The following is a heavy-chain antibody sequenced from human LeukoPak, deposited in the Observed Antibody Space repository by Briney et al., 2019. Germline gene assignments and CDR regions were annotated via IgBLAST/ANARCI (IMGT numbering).Heavy chain of an antibody. D-gene: IGHD1-26*01. Sequence: PGGSLRLSCAASGFIFSSYEMNWVRQAPGKGLEWVSYISSSGSTIYYADSVKGRFTISRDNAKNSLYLQMNSLRAEDTAVYYCARDLGSGSYYNWFGPWGQGTLVTVSS. CDR3: ARDLGSGSYYNWFGP. CDR1: GFIFSSYE. V-gene: IGHV3-48*03. J-gene: IGHJ5*02. CDR2: ISSSGSTI.